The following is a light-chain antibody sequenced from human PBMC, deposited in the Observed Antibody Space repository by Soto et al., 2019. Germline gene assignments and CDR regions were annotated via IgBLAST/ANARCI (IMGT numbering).Light chain of an antibody. CDR1: PCVPNY. J-gene: IGKJ5*01. CDR3: QQRNIWPPVT. Sequence: EIVLTQSPATLSLSPGERATLSCRASPCVPNYLAWYQQKPGQAPRLLIYGAFNRATGIPARFSGSGSGADFTLTISSLEPEDFAVYYCQQRNIWPPVTFGQGTRLEIK. CDR2: GAF. V-gene: IGKV3-11*01.